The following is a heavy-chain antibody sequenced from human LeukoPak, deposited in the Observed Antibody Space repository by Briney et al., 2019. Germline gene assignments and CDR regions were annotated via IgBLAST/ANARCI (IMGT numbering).Heavy chain of an antibody. CDR2: IGGIGDNT. V-gene: IGHV3-23*01. CDR3: AKTPTFYYVLTGYSNDY. CDR1: GFTFSSDA. J-gene: IGHJ4*02. Sequence: GGSLRLSCAASGFTFSSDAMSWVRQVPGKVLEWVSTIGGIGDNTHYADSEKGRFTISRDSSRNTLYLQMNTLRVEDTAIYYCAKTPTFYYVLTGYSNDYWGQGTLVTVSS. D-gene: IGHD3-9*01.